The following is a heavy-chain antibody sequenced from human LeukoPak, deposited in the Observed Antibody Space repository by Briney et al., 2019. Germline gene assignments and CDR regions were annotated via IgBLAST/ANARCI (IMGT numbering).Heavy chain of an antibody. D-gene: IGHD3-22*01. CDR1: GGSISSSSYY. CDR2: IYYSGST. CDR3: ASNYYDGSGGGAFDI. Sequence: SEALSLTCTVSGGSISSSSYYWGWIRQPPGKGLERIGSIYYSGSTYYNPSLKSRVTISVDTSKNQFSLKLSSVTAADTAVYYSASNYYDGSGGGAFDIWGQGTMVTVSS. V-gene: IGHV4-39*01. J-gene: IGHJ3*02.